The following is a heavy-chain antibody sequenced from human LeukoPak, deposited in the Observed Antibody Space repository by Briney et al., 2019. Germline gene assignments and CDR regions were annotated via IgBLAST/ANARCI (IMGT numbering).Heavy chain of an antibody. Sequence: GGSLRLSCAASGITFSDHYMSWIRLAPGKGLEWVAHISSSGSTIEYADSVKGRFAISRDNAKNSLYLQMISLSVEDTAVYYCAREVRYTSSWYVYYYFDYWGQGTLVTVSS. CDR3: AREVRYTSSWYVYYYFDY. J-gene: IGHJ4*02. CDR1: GITFSDHY. V-gene: IGHV3-11*01. CDR2: ISSSGSTI. D-gene: IGHD6-13*01.